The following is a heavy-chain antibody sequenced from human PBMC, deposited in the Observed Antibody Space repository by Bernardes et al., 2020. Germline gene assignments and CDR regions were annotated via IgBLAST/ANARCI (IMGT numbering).Heavy chain of an antibody. CDR2: IYYSGST. CDR3: ARDLEN. CDR1: GGSINNYY. J-gene: IGHJ4*02. D-gene: IGHD1-1*01. V-gene: IGHV4-59*01. Sequence: SETLSLTCTVSGGSINNYYWSWIRQPPGKGLQWIGYIYYSGSTNYNPSLKSRVTISVDTSKNQFSLRLSSVTAADTAVYYCARDLENWGQGTLVTVSS.